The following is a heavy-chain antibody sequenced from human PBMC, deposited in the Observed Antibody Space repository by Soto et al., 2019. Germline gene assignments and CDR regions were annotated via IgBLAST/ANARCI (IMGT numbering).Heavy chain of an antibody. Sequence: GSLRLSCAASGFTFSSYAMHWVRQAPGKGLEWVAVISYDGSNKYYADSVKGRFTISRDNSKNTLYLQMNSLRAEDTAVYYCARGSAYGMDVWGQGTTVTVSS. J-gene: IGHJ6*02. D-gene: IGHD2-15*01. CDR2: ISYDGSNK. CDR3: ARGSAYGMDV. V-gene: IGHV3-30-3*01. CDR1: GFTFSSYA.